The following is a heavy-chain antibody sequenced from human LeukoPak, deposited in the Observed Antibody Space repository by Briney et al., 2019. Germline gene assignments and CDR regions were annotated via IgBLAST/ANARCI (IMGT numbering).Heavy chain of an antibody. J-gene: IGHJ4*02. Sequence: PSETLSLTCTVSGGSTSNYYWNWLRQPPGKGLEWIGYIYYSGSTNYNPSLKSRVTMSLDTSKNQFSLRVTSVTAADTAVYYCARGFDSKSTYFDYWGQGTLVTVSS. CDR2: IYYSGST. CDR1: GGSTSNYY. CDR3: ARGFDSKSTYFDY. D-gene: IGHD5-12*01. V-gene: IGHV4-59*01.